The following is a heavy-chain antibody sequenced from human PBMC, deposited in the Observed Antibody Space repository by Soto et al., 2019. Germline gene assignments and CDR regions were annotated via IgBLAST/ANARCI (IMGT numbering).Heavy chain of an antibody. D-gene: IGHD5-12*01. CDR2: IYYSGST. CDR3: AREKGLRGGDV. J-gene: IGHJ6*02. Sequence: SETLSLTCTVSGGSISSYYWSWIRQPPGKGLEWIGYIYYSGSTNYNPSLKSRVTISVDTSKNQFSLKLTSVTAADTAVYYCAREKGLRGGDVWGQGTTVTVSS. CDR1: GGSISSYY. V-gene: IGHV4-59*01.